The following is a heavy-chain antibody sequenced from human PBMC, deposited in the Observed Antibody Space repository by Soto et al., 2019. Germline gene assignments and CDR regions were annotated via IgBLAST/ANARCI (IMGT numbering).Heavy chain of an antibody. D-gene: IGHD1-1*01. CDR3: ARGVDAGVDV. Sequence: QVQLVQSGAEVTKPGASVRVSCRTSGYIFTTYDINWVRQATGQGLEWMGWMSPNSGATGYAQKFQGRVTMTRDACTGKAYMELSNLRSEDTAIYYCARGVDAGVDVWGQGTTVTVSS. CDR2: MSPNSGAT. V-gene: IGHV1-8*01. J-gene: IGHJ6*02. CDR1: GYIFTTYD.